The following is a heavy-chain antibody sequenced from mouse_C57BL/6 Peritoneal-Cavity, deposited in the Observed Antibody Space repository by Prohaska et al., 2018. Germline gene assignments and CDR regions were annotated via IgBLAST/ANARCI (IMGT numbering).Heavy chain of an antibody. CDR3: VRGYSNYNGAWFAY. Sequence: EVQLVESGGGLVQPKGSLKLSCAASGFTFNTYAMHWVRQAPGQGLEWVASIRSKSSNYATYYADSVKDRFTISRDDSQSMLYLQMNNLKTEDTAMYYCVRGYSNYNGAWFAYWGQGTLVTVSA. CDR2: IRSKSSNYAT. D-gene: IGHD2-5*01. V-gene: IGHV10-3*01. CDR1: GFTFNTYA. J-gene: IGHJ3*01.